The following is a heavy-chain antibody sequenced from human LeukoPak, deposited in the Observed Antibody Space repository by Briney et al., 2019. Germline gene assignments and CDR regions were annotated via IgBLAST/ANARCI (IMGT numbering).Heavy chain of an antibody. J-gene: IGHJ4*02. Sequence: PSETLSLTCTVSGGSISSGSYYWSWIRQTAGKGLEWIGRIYTSGSTNYNPSLKSRVTIPVDTSKNQFSLKLSSVTAADTAVYYCARAYDSSGYYISYYFDYWGQGTLVTVSS. CDR3: ARAYDSSGYYISYYFDY. CDR2: IYTSGST. V-gene: IGHV4-61*02. CDR1: GGSISSGSYY. D-gene: IGHD3-22*01.